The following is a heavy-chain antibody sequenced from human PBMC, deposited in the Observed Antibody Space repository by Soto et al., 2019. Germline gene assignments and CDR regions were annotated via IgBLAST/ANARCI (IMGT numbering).Heavy chain of an antibody. J-gene: IGHJ3*02. V-gene: IGHV4-34*01. D-gene: IGHD2-15*01. Sequence: ASETLSLTCAVYGGSFSGYYWSWIRQPPGKGLEWIGEINHGGSTNYNPSLKSRVTISVDTSKNQFSLKLSSVTAADTAVYYCARGSLGVVVVAAQPPHAFDIWGQGTMVTVSS. CDR2: INHGGST. CDR1: GGSFSGYY. CDR3: ARGSLGVVVVAAQPPHAFDI.